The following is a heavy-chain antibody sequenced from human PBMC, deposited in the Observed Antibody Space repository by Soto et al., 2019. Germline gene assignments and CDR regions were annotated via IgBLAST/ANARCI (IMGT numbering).Heavy chain of an antibody. D-gene: IGHD7-27*01. V-gene: IGHV1-18*01. CDR1: GYTFKSYG. CDR2: INTYRGNT. J-gene: IGHJ4*02. CDR3: ARCGDVRPLDY. Sequence: QVQVVQSGPEVKKPGASVKVSCKASGYTFKSYGVSWVRQAPGHGLEWMGWINTYRGNTNYAQKFQGRVTMTTDTSTSTAYMELTSLRSDDTAVYYCARCGDVRPLDYWGQGTLVTVSS.